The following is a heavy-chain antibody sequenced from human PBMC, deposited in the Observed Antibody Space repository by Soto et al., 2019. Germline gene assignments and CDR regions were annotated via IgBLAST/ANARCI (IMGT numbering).Heavy chain of an antibody. Sequence: EVQLLDSGGALVQPGGSLRLSCATSGFTFSNHAMSWVRQAPGKGLEWVSTFTTSGDFTYYADSVKGRFTISRDNSKSTLYLQMKSLRVEDTAVYYCARLVTDWGQGTLVTVSS. CDR1: GFTFSNHA. CDR2: FTTSGDFT. V-gene: IGHV3-23*01. CDR3: ARLVTD. J-gene: IGHJ4*02. D-gene: IGHD4-4*01.